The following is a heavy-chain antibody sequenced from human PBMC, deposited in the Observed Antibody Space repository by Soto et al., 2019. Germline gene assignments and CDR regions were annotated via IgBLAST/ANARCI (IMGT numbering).Heavy chain of an antibody. Sequence: ASVKVSCKASGYTFTSYAMHWVRQAPGQRLEWMGWINAGNSDTTYSQKFQGRVTITSDTSASTAYMELRSLRSDDTAVYYCATPRAYGSGSKDAFDIWGQGTMVTVSS. CDR3: ATPRAYGSGSKDAFDI. D-gene: IGHD3-10*01. CDR2: INAGNSDT. V-gene: IGHV1-3*01. J-gene: IGHJ3*02. CDR1: GYTFTSYA.